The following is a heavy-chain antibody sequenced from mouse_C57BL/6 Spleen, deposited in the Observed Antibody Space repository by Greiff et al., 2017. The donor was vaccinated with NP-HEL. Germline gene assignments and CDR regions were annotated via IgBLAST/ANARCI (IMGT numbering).Heavy chain of an antibody. V-gene: IGHV1-55*01. J-gene: IGHJ4*01. CDR1: GYTFTSYW. D-gene: IGHD3-2*02. CDR2: IYPGSGST. CDR3: ARGSSGYDYAMDY. Sequence: VQLQQPGAELVKPGASVKMSCKASGYTFTSYWITWVKQRPGQGLEWIGDIYPGSGSTNYNEKFKSKATLTVDTSSSTTYMQLSSLTSEDSAVYYCARGSSGYDYAMDYWGQGTSVTVSS.